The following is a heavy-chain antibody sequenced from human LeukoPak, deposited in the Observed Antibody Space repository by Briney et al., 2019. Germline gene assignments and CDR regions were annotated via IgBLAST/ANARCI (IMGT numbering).Heavy chain of an antibody. CDR2: INPNSGGT. J-gene: IGHJ3*02. Sequence: ASVKVSCKASGYTFAGYYMHWVRQAPGQGLEWMGWINPNSGGTNYAQKFQGRVTMTRDTSINTAYVDLSRLRSDDTAVYYCARPYSGLAFDIWGQGTMVTVSS. D-gene: IGHD5-12*01. CDR1: GYTFAGYY. V-gene: IGHV1-2*02. CDR3: ARPYSGLAFDI.